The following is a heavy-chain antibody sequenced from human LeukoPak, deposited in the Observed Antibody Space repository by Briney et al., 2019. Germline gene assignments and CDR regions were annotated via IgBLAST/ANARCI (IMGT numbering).Heavy chain of an antibody. D-gene: IGHD6-13*01. CDR3: ARQTAAFDY. Sequence: SETLSLTCTVSGGSISSSSYYWGWIRQPPGKGLEWIGSIYYSGSTYYNPSLKSRVTISVDTSKNQFSLKLSSVTAADTAVYYCARQTAAFDYWGQGTLVTVSS. CDR1: GGSISSSSYY. CDR2: IYYSGST. V-gene: IGHV4-39*01. J-gene: IGHJ4*02.